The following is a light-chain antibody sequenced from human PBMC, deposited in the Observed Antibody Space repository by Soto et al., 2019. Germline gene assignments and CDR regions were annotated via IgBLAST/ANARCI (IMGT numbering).Light chain of an antibody. J-gene: IGKJ4*01. CDR1: QSISNY. V-gene: IGKV1-39*01. CDR3: QQSYSTLT. CDR2: AAS. Sequence: DIQMTQSPSSLSASVGDRVTITCRASQSISNYLNWYQQKPGKAPKLLIYAASSLQSGVPSRFSGSGSGTDFTLTISSLQPEDFATYYCQQSYSTLTFGGRTKVEIK.